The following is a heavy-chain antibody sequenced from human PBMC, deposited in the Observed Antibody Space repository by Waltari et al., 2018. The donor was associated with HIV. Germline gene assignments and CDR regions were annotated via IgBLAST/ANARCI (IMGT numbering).Heavy chain of an antibody. V-gene: IGHV3-30*18. J-gene: IGHJ4*02. CDR2: ISPDGSDK. D-gene: IGHD6-19*01. CDR3: VKDGCSSGWCFDY. Sequence: VQLVEPGGGVVQPGGSRRLSCGASGFSFTLSGIHWGRQAPGKGLGWVAVISPDGSDKFFGDSLKGRVTISRDNSKNTVNLQMHSLRVNDTATYFCVKDGCSSGWCFDYWGQGTLVTVSS. CDR1: GFSFTLSG.